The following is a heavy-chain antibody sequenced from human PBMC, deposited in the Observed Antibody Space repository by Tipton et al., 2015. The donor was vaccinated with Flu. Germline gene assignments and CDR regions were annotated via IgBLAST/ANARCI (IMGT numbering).Heavy chain of an antibody. J-gene: IGHJ1*01. D-gene: IGHD6-19*01. CDR1: GGSISSGSYY. V-gene: IGHV4-61*02. CDR3: AREKGGAVADRAEYFQH. Sequence: TLSLTCTVSGGSISSGSYYWSWIRQPAGKGLEWIGRIYTSGSTNYNPPLKSRVTISVDTSKNQFSLKLSSVTAADTAVYYCAREKGGAVADRAEYFQHWGQGTLVTASS. CDR2: IYTSGST.